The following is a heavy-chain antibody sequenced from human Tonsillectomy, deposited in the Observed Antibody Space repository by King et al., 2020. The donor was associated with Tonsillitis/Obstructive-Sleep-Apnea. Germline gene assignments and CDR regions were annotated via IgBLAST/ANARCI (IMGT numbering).Heavy chain of an antibody. CDR2: INPSGGST. Sequence: VQLVESGAEVKKPGASVKVSCKASGYTFTSYYMHWVRQAPGQGLEWMGIINPSGGSTSYAQTFQGRVTMTRDTSTSTVYMELSSLRSEDTAVFYCARTGSSSGWYGRGGYYYGMDVWGQGTTVTVSS. V-gene: IGHV1-46*01. D-gene: IGHD6-13*01. CDR1: GYTFTSYY. J-gene: IGHJ6*02. CDR3: ARTGSSSGWYGRGGYYYGMDV.